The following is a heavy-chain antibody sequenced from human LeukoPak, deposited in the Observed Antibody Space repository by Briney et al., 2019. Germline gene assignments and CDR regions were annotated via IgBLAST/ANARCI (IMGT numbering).Heavy chain of an antibody. D-gene: IGHD2-21*02. V-gene: IGHV3-23*01. J-gene: IGHJ4*02. CDR3: AKESSSCGSGCYSLLDH. CDR2: VGTSGDNT. Sequence: PGGSLRLSCAASGFSFSGYVMSWVRQAPGKGLEWVSAVGTSGDNTYYADSVKGRFTIARDNSKNTVYLQMNGLRAEDTAVYYCAKESSSCGSGCYSLLDHWGQGTLVTVSS. CDR1: GFSFSGYV.